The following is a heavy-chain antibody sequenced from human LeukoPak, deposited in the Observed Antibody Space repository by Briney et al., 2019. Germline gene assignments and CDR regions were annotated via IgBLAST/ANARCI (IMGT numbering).Heavy chain of an antibody. CDR2: ISPSGDRT. CDR3: ARAFRPASDPHDFYDF. Sequence: GGSLRLSCAASGFTFSNHPMHWVRQASGKRLEYVSAISPSGDRTWYADSVKGRFTISRGNSKNTMYLQMGSLRPEDMGVYYCARAFRPASDPHDFYDFWGRGTTVTVSS. CDR1: GFTFSNHP. V-gene: IGHV3-64*02. J-gene: IGHJ3*01. D-gene: IGHD3/OR15-3a*01.